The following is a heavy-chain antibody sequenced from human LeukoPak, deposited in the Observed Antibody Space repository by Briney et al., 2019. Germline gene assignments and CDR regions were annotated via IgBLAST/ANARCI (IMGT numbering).Heavy chain of an antibody. V-gene: IGHV3-30*02. CDR1: GFTFSSYG. Sequence: GGSLRLSCAASGFTFSSYGMHWVRQAPGKGLEWVAFIRYDGSNKYYADSVKGRFTISRDNSKNTLYLQMNSLRAEDTAVYYCASLKYCSGDSCLPWGQGTLVTVSS. CDR2: IRYDGSNK. J-gene: IGHJ4*02. D-gene: IGHD2-15*01. CDR3: ASLKYCSGDSCLP.